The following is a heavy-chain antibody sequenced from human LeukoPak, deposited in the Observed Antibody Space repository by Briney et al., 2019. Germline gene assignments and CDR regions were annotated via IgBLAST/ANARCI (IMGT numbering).Heavy chain of an antibody. Sequence: GGSLRLSCAASGFAFTSYAMSWVRRAPGKGLEWVSAISVSGGSTYYADSVKGRFTISRDTSKNTLYLQMNSLRAEDTAVYYCAKGSSAYAPLLNYFDYWGQGTLVTVSS. D-gene: IGHD5-12*01. CDR2: ISVSGGST. CDR1: GFAFTSYA. CDR3: AKGSSAYAPLLNYFDY. V-gene: IGHV3-23*01. J-gene: IGHJ4*02.